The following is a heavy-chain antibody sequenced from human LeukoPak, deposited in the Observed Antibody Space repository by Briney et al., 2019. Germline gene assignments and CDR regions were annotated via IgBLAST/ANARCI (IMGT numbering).Heavy chain of an antibody. D-gene: IGHD6-19*01. V-gene: IGHV4-34*01. CDR2: INHSGST. CDR1: GGSFSGYY. J-gene: IGHJ4*02. CDR3: ARGQWLVPFDY. Sequence: SETLSLTCAVYGGSFSGYYWSWIRQPPGKGLEWIGEINHSGSTNYNPSLKSRVTISVDTSKNQFSLKLSSMTAADTAVYYCARGQWLVPFDYWGQGTLVTVSS.